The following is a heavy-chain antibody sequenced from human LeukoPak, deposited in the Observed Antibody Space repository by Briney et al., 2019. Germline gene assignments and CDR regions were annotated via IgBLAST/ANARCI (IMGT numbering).Heavy chain of an antibody. Sequence: ASVKVSCKASGYTFTSYYMHWVRQAPGQGLEWMGIINPSGGSTSYAQKFQGRVTMTRDMSTSTVYMELSSLRSEDTAVYYYARGGAVAGTRKAFDIWGQGTMVTVSS. CDR1: GYTFTSYY. CDR2: INPSGGST. CDR3: ARGGAVAGTRKAFDI. D-gene: IGHD6-19*01. V-gene: IGHV1-46*01. J-gene: IGHJ3*02.